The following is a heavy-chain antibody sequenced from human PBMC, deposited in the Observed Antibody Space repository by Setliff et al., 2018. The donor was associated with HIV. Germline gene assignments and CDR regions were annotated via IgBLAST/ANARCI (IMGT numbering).Heavy chain of an antibody. CDR2: IYGGNGNT. Sequence: ASVKVSCKASGYTFTSYAMHWVRQAPGQSLEWMGWIYGGNGNTKYSQKFQDRVTITSDISASTAYMELSSLRSEDTAVYYCARSGDYSNCYYYYMDVWGKGTTVTVSS. CDR3: ARSGDYSNCYYYYMDV. D-gene: IGHD4-4*01. J-gene: IGHJ6*03. V-gene: IGHV1-3*01. CDR1: GYTFTSYA.